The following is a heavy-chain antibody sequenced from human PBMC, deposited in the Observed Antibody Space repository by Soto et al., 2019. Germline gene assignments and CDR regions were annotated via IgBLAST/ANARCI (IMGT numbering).Heavy chain of an antibody. Sequence: PGGSLRLSCAASGFTFSSYAMSWVRQAPGKGLEWVSAISGSGGSTYYADSVKGRFTISRDNSKNTLYLQMNSLRAEDTAVYYCAEDWFSLYYYDSSGYRGYFDYWGQGTLVTVSS. V-gene: IGHV3-23*01. D-gene: IGHD3-22*01. CDR1: GFTFSSYA. CDR3: AEDWFSLYYYDSSGYRGYFDY. CDR2: ISGSGGST. J-gene: IGHJ4*02.